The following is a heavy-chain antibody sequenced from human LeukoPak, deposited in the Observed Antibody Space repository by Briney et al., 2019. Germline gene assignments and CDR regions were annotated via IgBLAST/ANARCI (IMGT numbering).Heavy chain of an antibody. CDR3: ARDLLDWFDP. CDR1: GGSISSSSYY. CDR2: IYYSGST. J-gene: IGHJ5*02. V-gene: IGHV4-39*07. Sequence: SSETLSLTCTVSGGSISSSSYYWGWIRQPPGKGLEWIGSIYYSGSTYYNPSLKSRVTISVDTSKNQFSLKLSSATAADTAVYYCARDLLDWFDPWGQGTLVTVSS.